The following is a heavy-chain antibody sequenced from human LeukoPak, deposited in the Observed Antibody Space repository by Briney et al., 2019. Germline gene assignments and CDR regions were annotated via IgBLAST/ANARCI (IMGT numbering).Heavy chain of an antibody. CDR1: GYTFTGFY. Sequence: GASVKVSCKASGYTFTGFYMHWVRQAPGQGLEWMGWINPNSGGTNYAQKFQGRVTMTRDTSITTAYMELSRLRSDDTAVYYCAKSAEASEYSSPGYWGQGTLVTVSS. D-gene: IGHD6-6*01. CDR2: INPNSGGT. CDR3: AKSAEASEYSSPGY. J-gene: IGHJ4*02. V-gene: IGHV1-2*02.